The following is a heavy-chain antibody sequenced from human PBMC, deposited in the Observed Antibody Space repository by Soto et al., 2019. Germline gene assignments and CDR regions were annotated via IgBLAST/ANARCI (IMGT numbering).Heavy chain of an antibody. D-gene: IGHD5-12*01. CDR2: INSDGSIR. J-gene: IGHJ4*02. CDR1: GFTSSRYW. V-gene: IGHV3-74*01. CDR3: SVMAVVGTGNALGY. Sequence: EVQLVESGGGLVQPGGSLRLSCAASGFTSSRYWMHWVRQAPGKGLVWVSRINSDGSIRNYADSVKGRFTISRDNAKNTLFLQMKSLKPGDTAVYYCSVMAVVGTGNALGYWGQGTLVTVSS.